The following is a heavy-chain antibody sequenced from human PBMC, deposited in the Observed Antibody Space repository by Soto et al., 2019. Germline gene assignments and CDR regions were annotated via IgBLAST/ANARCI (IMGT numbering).Heavy chain of an antibody. CDR3: ARQSLPIFGVILGWFDP. CDR2: IDPSDSYP. CDR1: GYNFTTYW. D-gene: IGHD3-3*01. J-gene: IGHJ5*02. V-gene: IGHV5-10-1*01. Sequence: GESLKISCKGSGYNFTTYWISWVRQMPGKGLEWMGRIDPSDSYPSYSPSFQGHVTISVDKSINTAYLQWSSLKASDTAMYYCARQSLPIFGVILGWFDPWGQGPLVTVPS.